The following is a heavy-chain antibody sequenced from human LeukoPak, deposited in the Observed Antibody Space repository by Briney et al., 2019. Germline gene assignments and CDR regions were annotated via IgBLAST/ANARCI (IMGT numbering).Heavy chain of an antibody. J-gene: IGHJ4*02. CDR3: ARVPLRYCSGGSCSPDY. D-gene: IGHD2-15*01. V-gene: IGHV3-33*01. CDR1: GFTFSSYG. Sequence: GRSLRLSCAASGFTFSSYGMHWVRQAPGKGLEWVAVIWYDGSNKYYADSVKGRFTISRDNSKNTLYPQMNSLRAEDTAVYYCARVPLRYCSGGSCSPDYWGQGTLVTVSS. CDR2: IWYDGSNK.